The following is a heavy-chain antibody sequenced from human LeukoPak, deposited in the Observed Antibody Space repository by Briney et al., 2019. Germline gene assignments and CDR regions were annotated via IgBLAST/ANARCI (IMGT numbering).Heavy chain of an antibody. J-gene: IGHJ5*02. CDR1: GFTFDEYA. Sequence: PGGSLRLSCATPGFTFDEYAMHWVRQAPGKGLEWVSGISWNSGNIGYADSVKGRFTISRDNAKNSLYLQMNSLRAEDTAVYYCAKGGDPNCSGGSCLNWFDPWGQGTLVTVSS. CDR2: ISWNSGNI. CDR3: AKGGDPNCSGGSCLNWFDP. D-gene: IGHD2-15*01. V-gene: IGHV3-9*01.